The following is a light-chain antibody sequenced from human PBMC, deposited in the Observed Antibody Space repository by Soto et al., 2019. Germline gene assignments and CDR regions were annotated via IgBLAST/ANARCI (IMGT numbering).Light chain of an antibody. CDR2: AAS. Sequence: DIEMTHSTSSLSASVGDRVTITCRASQSISSYLNWYQQKPGKAPKLLIYAASSLQSGVPSRFSGSGSGTDFTLTISSLQPEDFATYYCPQSYSTPLTFAGGTNVDIK. J-gene: IGKJ4*01. CDR1: QSISSY. V-gene: IGKV1-39*01. CDR3: PQSYSTPLT.